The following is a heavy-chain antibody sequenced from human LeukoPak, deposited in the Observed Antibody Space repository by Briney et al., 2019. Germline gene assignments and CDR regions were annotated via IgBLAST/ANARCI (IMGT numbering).Heavy chain of an antibody. J-gene: IGHJ4*02. V-gene: IGHV4-61*02. CDR1: GGSISSGSYY. CDR2: IYTSGST. CDR3: ARGDPSGL. Sequence: PSETLSLTCTVSGGSISSGSYYWSWIRQPAGKGLEWIGRIYTSGSTNYNPSLKSRVTMSVDTSKNQFSLKLSSVTAADTAVYYCARGDPSGLWGQGTLVTVSS.